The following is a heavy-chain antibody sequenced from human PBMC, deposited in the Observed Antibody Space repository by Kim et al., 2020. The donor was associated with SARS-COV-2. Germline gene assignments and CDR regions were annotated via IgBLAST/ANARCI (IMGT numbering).Heavy chain of an antibody. J-gene: IGHJ6*02. Sequence: DYADSGKGRFITSRDNARNSLYLQMHSLSPEDTALYYCTRDVLAGGADVWGQGTAVIVSS. V-gene: IGHV3-9*01. CDR3: TRDVLAGGADV. D-gene: IGHD2-21*01.